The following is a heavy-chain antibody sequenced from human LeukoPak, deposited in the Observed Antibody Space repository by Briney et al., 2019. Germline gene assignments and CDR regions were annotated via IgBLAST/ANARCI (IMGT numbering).Heavy chain of an antibody. D-gene: IGHD5-12*01. CDR3: AREMVSGYPTYYYYYGMDV. V-gene: IGHV3-30-3*01. Sequence: GRSLRLSCAASGFTLSSYAMHWVRQAPGKGLEGVAVISYVGSNKYYADSVKGRFTISRDNSKNTLYLQMNSLRAEDTAVYYCAREMVSGYPTYYYYYGMDVWGQGTTVTVSS. CDR2: ISYVGSNK. CDR1: GFTLSSYA. J-gene: IGHJ6*02.